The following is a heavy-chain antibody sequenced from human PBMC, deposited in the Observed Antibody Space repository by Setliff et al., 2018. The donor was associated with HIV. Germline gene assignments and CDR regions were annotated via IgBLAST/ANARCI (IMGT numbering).Heavy chain of an antibody. CDR1: GYSFTNFW. D-gene: IGHD6-25*01. CDR2: IYPGDSDT. Sequence: GESLKISCQASGYSFTNFWIGWVRQMPGKGLEWMGIIYPGDSDTRYSPSFQGQVTFSADKSINTAYLQWGSLKASDTGIYFCAKWGSATPYFDDWGQGTLVTVSS. V-gene: IGHV5-51*01. CDR3: AKWGSATPYFDD. J-gene: IGHJ4*02.